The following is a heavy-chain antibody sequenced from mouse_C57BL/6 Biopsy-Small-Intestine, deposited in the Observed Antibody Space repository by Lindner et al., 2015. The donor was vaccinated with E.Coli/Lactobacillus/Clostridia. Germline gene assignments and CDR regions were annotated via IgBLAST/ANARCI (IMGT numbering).Heavy chain of an antibody. CDR1: GYSFTSYY. Sequence: VQLQESGPELVKPGASVKISCKASGYSFTSYYIHWVKQRPGQGLEWIGWIYPGSGNTKYNEKFKGKATLTADTSSSTAYMQLSSLTSEDSAVYYCARGPIYDGYYWYFDVWGTGTTVTVSS. V-gene: IGHV1-66*01. J-gene: IGHJ1*03. CDR3: ARGPIYDGYYWYFDV. D-gene: IGHD2-3*01. CDR2: IYPGSGNT.